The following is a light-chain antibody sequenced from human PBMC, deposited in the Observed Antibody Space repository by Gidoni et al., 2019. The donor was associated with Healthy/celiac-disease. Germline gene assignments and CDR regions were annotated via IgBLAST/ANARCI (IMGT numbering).Light chain of an antibody. CDR2: GNS. J-gene: IGLJ3*02. Sequence: QSVLTHPPSVSGAPGPMVTISCTGSRSNIGAGYDVHWYQQLPGTAPKLLIYGNSNRTSGVPDRFSGSKSGTSASLAITGLQAEDEADYYCQSYDSSLSGMVFGGGTKLTVL. V-gene: IGLV1-40*01. CDR3: QSYDSSLSGMV. CDR1: RSNIGAGYD.